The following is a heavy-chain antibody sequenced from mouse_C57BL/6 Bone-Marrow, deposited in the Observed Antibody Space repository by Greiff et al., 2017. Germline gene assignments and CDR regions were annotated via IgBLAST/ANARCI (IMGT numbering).Heavy chain of an antibody. D-gene: IGHD1-1*01. CDR1: GFNIKNTY. J-gene: IGHJ1*03. Sequence: VQLQQSVAELVRPGASVKLSCTASGFNIKNTYMHWVKQRPEQGLEWIGRIDPANGNTKYAPKFQGKATITADTSSNTAYLQLSSLTSEDTAIYYCAIQITTVVVTRYFDVWGTGTTVTVSS. CDR2: IDPANGNT. V-gene: IGHV14-3*01. CDR3: AIQITTVVVTRYFDV.